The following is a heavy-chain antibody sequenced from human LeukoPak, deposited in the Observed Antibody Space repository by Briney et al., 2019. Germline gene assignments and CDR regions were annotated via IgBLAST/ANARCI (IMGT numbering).Heavy chain of an antibody. J-gene: IGHJ6*02. CDR2: ISSNNANI. CDR1: GFTFSSYS. V-gene: IGHV3-48*04. Sequence: GGSLRLSCAASGFTFSSYSMNWVRQAPGKGLEWVSYISSNNANIYYADAVKGRFTFSRDNAKNSLYLQMNSLRADDTAVYYCTREQQLYYYYYGMDVWGQGTTVTVSS. D-gene: IGHD6-13*01. CDR3: TREQQLYYYYYGMDV.